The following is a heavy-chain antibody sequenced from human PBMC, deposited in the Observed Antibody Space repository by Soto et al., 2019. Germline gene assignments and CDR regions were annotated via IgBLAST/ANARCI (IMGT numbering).Heavy chain of an antibody. CDR1: GFIFSSYA. CDR2: ISYDGSNK. CDR3: ARQSVVVVAAPLHY. V-gene: IGHV3-30-3*01. D-gene: IGHD2-15*01. Sequence: QVELVESGGGVVQPGRSLRLSCAASGFIFSSYAMHWVRQAPGKGLEWVAVISYDGSNKYCANSVKGRFTISRDNSKNTLYLQMNSLRAEDTAVYYCARQSVVVVAAPLHYWGQGTLVTVSS. J-gene: IGHJ4*02.